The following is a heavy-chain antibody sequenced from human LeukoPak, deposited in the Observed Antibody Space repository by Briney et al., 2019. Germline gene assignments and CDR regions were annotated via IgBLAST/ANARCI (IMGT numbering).Heavy chain of an antibody. CDR2: MYSRGDT. Sequence: QPGGSLILSCAASGFTVSDNYMSWVRQAPGKGLEWVSVMYSRGDTYYANSVKGRFTFSRDISKNTLYLQMNGLRTEDTAMYYCARDAPQVPAAGVLASWGQGTLVTVSS. V-gene: IGHV3-53*01. CDR1: GFTVSDNY. CDR3: ARDAPQVPAAGVLAS. D-gene: IGHD6-13*01. J-gene: IGHJ5*02.